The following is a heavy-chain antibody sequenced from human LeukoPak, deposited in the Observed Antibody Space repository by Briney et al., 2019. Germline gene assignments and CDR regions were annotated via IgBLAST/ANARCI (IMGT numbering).Heavy chain of an antibody. V-gene: IGHV4-59*01. D-gene: IGHD6-13*01. CDR1: GXSISSYY. CDR2: IYYSGST. Sequence: TSETLSLTCTVSGXSISSYYWSWIRQPPGKGLEWIGYIYYSGSTNYNPSLKSRVTISVDTSKNQFSLKLSPVTAADTAVYYCARGSIAAAGPEVGSYYFDYWGQGTLVTVSS. J-gene: IGHJ4*02. CDR3: ARGSIAAAGPEVGSYYFDY.